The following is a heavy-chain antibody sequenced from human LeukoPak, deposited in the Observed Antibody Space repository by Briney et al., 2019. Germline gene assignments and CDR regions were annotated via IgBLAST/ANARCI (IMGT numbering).Heavy chain of an antibody. CDR3: ARDATDAAYTPMNDY. Sequence: GASVKVSCETSGYTFTNFGISWVRQAPGQGLEWMGLTSAYNGNTNYAQNLRGRVTMIIDRSTSTVYMELRSLRSDDTAEYYCARDATDAAYTPMNDYWGQGTLVTVSS. J-gene: IGHJ4*02. CDR2: TSAYNGNT. D-gene: IGHD2-15*01. V-gene: IGHV1-18*01. CDR1: GYTFTNFG.